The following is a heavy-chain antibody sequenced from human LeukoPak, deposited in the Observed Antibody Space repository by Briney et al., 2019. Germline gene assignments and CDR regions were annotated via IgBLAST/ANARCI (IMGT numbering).Heavy chain of an antibody. CDR2: ISGTGGSSGAT. D-gene: IGHD2/OR15-2a*01. J-gene: IGHJ4*02. V-gene: IGHV3-23*01. CDR3: AKASENGISQLDY. CDR1: GFTFSSYA. Sequence: GALRLSCAASGFTFSSYAATWVRQAPGKGLEWVSDISGTGGSSGATYYADSVKGRFTISRDNSKNTLYLQVNSLRAEDTAVYYCAKASENGISQLDYWGQGTLVTVSS.